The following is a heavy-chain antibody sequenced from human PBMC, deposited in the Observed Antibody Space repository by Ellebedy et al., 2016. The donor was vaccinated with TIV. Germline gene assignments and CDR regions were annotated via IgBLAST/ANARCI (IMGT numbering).Heavy chain of an antibody. CDR2: LFYSGNT. D-gene: IGHD3-16*01. J-gene: IGHJ6*02. V-gene: IGHV4-59*01. CDR3: ARFDYDVEGYYGLDV. Sequence: SETLSLXXTVSGDSISSYSWTWIRQPPGKGLGWIGYLFYSGNTNYNPSLKSRVTMSVDTSKNQFSLKLSSMTAADTAVYYCARFDYDVEGYYGLDVWGQGTTVTVSS. CDR1: GDSISSYS.